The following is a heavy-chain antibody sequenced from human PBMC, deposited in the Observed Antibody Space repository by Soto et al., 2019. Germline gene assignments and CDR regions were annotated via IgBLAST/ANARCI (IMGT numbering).Heavy chain of an antibody. D-gene: IGHD2-21*02. V-gene: IGHV3-30-3*01. CDR2: ISYDGSNK. CDR1: GFTFSSYA. Sequence: TGGSLRLSCAASGFTFSSYAMHWVRQAPGKGLEWVAVISYDGSNKYYADSVKGRFTISRDNSKNTLYLQMNSLRAEDTAVYYCARDRDVANFDYWGQGTLVTVSS. J-gene: IGHJ4*02. CDR3: ARDRDVANFDY.